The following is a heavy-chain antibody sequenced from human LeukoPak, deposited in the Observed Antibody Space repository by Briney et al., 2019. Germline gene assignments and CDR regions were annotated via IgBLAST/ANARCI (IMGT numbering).Heavy chain of an antibody. CDR2: IIPIFGTA. CDR1: GGTFSSYA. J-gene: IGHJ4*02. Sequence: ASVKVSCKASGGTFSSYAISWVRQAPGQGLEWMGRIIPIFGTANYAQKFQGRVTITTDESTSTAYMELSSLRSEDTAVYYCASHLRDGCNWGPYYFDYWGQGTLVTVSS. CDR3: ASHLRDGCNWGPYYFDY. V-gene: IGHV1-69*05. D-gene: IGHD5-24*01.